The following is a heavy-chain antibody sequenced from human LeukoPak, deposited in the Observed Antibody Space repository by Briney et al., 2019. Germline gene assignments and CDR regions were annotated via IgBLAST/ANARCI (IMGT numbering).Heavy chain of an antibody. CDR2: IESDGTRT. Sequence: GGSLRLSCAASGITLSDYWMYWVRQGPGKGLVHVSRIESDGTRTVYADSVKGRFTISRDNAKNTMYLQMNNLRAEDTAVYYCVRGGHKLDIETSRYYYGLDVWGQGTTVTVSS. V-gene: IGHV3-74*03. J-gene: IGHJ6*02. D-gene: IGHD2-2*03. CDR1: GITLSDYW. CDR3: VRGGHKLDIETSRYYYGLDV.